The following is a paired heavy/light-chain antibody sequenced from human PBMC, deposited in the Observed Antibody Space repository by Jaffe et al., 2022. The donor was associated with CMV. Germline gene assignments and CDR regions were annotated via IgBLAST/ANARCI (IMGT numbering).Heavy chain of an antibody. CDR2: ISYSGTT. CDR3: AREPNDDYTGNLDY. D-gene: IGHD4-4*01. V-gene: IGHV4-59*01. Sequence: QVQLQESGPGLVKPSETLSLTCSVSGGSINSYYWSWIRQTPGKGLEWIGFISYSGTTNYNPSFKSRVTISVDTPKNQFSLNLRSVTAADTAVYYCAREPNDDYTGNLDYWGQGTLVTVSS. CDR1: GGSINSYY. J-gene: IGHJ4*02.
Light chain of an antibody. CDR1: QSISRH. V-gene: IGKV1-39*01. J-gene: IGKJ4*01. CDR3: QQTYSTPLT. CDR2: AAS. Sequence: DIQMTQSPYSLSASVGDRVTITCRASQSISRHLNWYQQQPGKAPKVLIYAASFLQSGVPSRFSGSGYGTDFTLTISSLQPEDFATYYCQQTYSTPLTFGGGTKLEI.